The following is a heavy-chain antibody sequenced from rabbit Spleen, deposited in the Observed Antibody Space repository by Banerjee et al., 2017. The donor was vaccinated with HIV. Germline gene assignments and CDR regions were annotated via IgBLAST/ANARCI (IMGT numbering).Heavy chain of an antibody. CDR2: IYAGSSGTT. CDR1: GFSFSSSYW. J-gene: IGHJ4*01. V-gene: IGHV1S45*01. Sequence: EESGGDLVKPEGSLTLTCTASGFSFSSSYWICWVRQAPGKGLEWIACIYAGSSGTTYYASWAKGRFTISKTSSTAVTLQMTSLTSADTATYFCARDLTGVIGWHFYLWGPGTLVTVS. CDR3: ARDLTGVIGWHFYL. D-gene: IGHD1-1*01.